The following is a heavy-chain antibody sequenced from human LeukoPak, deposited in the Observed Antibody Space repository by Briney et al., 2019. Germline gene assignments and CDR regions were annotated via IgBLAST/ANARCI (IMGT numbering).Heavy chain of an antibody. J-gene: IGHJ4*02. CDR3: AGVNWNDLGYYFDY. D-gene: IGHD1-20*01. CDR2: SSSGSTI. Sequence: PVQPLDSPSVSSSGSTIYYADSVRGRFTVSRDNAKNSLYLQMNSLRAEDTAVYYCAGVNWNDLGYYFDYWGQGTLVTVSS. V-gene: IGHV3-69-1*01.